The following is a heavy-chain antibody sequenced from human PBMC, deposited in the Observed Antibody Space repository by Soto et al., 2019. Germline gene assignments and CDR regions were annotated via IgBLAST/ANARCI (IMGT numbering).Heavy chain of an antibody. CDR3: ARHRHRRGSVGATSTLDP. CDR1: GFSVSSNY. J-gene: IGHJ5*02. Sequence: GGSLRLSCAISGFSVSSNYLSWVRQAPGKGLEWVSVHYSGGSTYYADSVQGRFTISRDKSNNTLYLQMRSVRAEDTAVYLCARHRHRRGSVGATSTLDPWGQGDQVTVSS. V-gene: IGHV3-53*01. CDR2: HYSGGST. D-gene: IGHD1-26*01.